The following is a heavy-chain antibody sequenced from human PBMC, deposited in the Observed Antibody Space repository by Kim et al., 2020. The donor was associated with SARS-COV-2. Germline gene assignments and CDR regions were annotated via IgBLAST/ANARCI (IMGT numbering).Heavy chain of an antibody. D-gene: IGHD2-21*01. Sequence: YYAGYVKGRFTISRDNTKNTLYLQMNSLRAEDTAVYYCAKDKGIRLGFDYWGQGTLVTVSS. CDR3: AKDKGIRLGFDY. J-gene: IGHJ4*02. V-gene: IGHV3-30*02.